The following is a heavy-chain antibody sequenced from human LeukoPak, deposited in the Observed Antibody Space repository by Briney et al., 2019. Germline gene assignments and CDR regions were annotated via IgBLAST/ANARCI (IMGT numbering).Heavy chain of an antibody. J-gene: IGHJ4*02. V-gene: IGHV4-34*01. D-gene: IGHD6-19*01. Sequence: PSETLSLTCAVYGGSFSGYYWSWIRQPPGKGLEWIGEINHSGSTNYNPSLKSRVTISVDTSKNQFSLKLSSVTAADTAVYYCARGRYSSGWYGEYYFDYWGQGTLVTVSS. CDR3: ARGRYSSGWYGEYYFDY. CDR1: GGSFSGYY. CDR2: INHSGST.